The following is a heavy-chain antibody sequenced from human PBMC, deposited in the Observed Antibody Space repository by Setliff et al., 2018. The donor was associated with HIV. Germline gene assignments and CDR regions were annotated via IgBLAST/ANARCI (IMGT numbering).Heavy chain of an antibody. V-gene: IGHV1-18*01. CDR3: ARGSAPNIVVAASLDI. CDR1: GYNFITFG. CDR2: ISTYSGKT. J-gene: IGHJ4*01. D-gene: IGHD6-19*01. Sequence: ASVKVSCKTSGYNFITFGINWVRQAPGQGLEWMGRISTYSGKTDYAEKFQGRLTMTMDTSTRTVFMELRSLTHDDTSVYYCARGSAPNIVVAASLDIWGQGTLVTVSS.